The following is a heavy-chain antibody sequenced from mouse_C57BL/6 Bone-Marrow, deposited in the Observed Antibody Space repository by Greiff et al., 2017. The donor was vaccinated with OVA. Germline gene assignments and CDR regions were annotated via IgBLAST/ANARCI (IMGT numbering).Heavy chain of an antibody. CDR2: IYPRSGNT. D-gene: IGHD1-1*01. Sequence: QVQLQQSGAELARPGASVKLSCKASGYTFTSYGISWVKQRTGQGLEWIGEIYPRSGNTYYNEKFKGKATLTADKSSSTAYMELRSLTSEDSAVYFCGSHYGSSYDWGQGTTLTVSS. CDR3: GSHYGSSYD. J-gene: IGHJ2*01. CDR1: GYTFTSYG. V-gene: IGHV1-81*01.